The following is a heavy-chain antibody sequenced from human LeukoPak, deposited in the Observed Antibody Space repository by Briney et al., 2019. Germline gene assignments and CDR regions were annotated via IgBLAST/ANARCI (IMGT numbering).Heavy chain of an antibody. Sequence: GGSLRLSCAASGFTFTNYWMSWVRQAPGKGLELVANIKQDRSEKYYVDSVKGRFTISRDNAKNSLYLQMNSLRAEDTALYYCAKEGGLWFGGLFSRYVDFWGQGTLVSVSS. CDR3: AKEGGLWFGGLFSRYVDF. D-gene: IGHD3-10*01. CDR2: IKQDRSEK. J-gene: IGHJ4*02. CDR1: GFTFTNYW. V-gene: IGHV3-7*03.